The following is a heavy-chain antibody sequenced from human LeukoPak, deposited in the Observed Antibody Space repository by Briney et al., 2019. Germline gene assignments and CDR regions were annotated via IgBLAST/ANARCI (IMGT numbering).Heavy chain of an antibody. CDR2: ISSSGSTI. J-gene: IGHJ6*03. CDR1: GFTFSSYE. CDR3: ARDHVDTAMGAGGIYYYYYYMDV. Sequence: PGGSLRLSCAASGFTFSSYEMNWVRQAPGKGLEWVSYISSSGSTIYYADSVKGRFTISRDNAKNSLYLQMNSLRAEDTAVYYCARDHVDTAMGAGGIYYYYYYMDVWGKGTTVTISS. D-gene: IGHD5-18*01. V-gene: IGHV3-48*03.